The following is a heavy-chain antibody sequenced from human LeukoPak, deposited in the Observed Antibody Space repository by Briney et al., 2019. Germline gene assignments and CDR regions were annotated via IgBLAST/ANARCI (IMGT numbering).Heavy chain of an antibody. J-gene: IGHJ6*03. V-gene: IGHV1-69*13. CDR2: IIPKFGKA. CDR1: GGTFSTYS. CDR3: AGRRSIERIVVVPAAPYYYYYYMDV. D-gene: IGHD2-2*01. Sequence: GASVTVSCKASGGTFSTYSINWVRQAPGQGLEWLGGIIPKFGKANYAQKFQGRVTITADESTGTVYMELSSLRSEDTAVYYCAGRRSIERIVVVPAAPYYYYYYMDVWGKGTTVTVSS.